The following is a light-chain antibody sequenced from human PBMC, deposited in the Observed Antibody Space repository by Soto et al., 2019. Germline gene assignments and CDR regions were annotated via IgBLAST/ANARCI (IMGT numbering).Light chain of an antibody. V-gene: IGKV3-11*01. CDR1: QSVSSY. CDR2: DAS. CDR3: QQRSNWPVT. J-gene: IGKJ1*01. Sequence: EIVLTQSPATLSLSPGERATLSCRASQSVSSYFAWYKQKPGQAPRLLIYDASNRATGIPARFSGSGSGTDFTLTIISLEPEDFAVYYCQQRSNWPVTFGQGTKVDIK.